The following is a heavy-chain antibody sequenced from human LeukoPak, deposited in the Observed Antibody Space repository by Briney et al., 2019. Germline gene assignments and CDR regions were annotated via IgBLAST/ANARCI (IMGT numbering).Heavy chain of an antibody. Sequence: SETLSLTCTVSGGSISSYYWSWIRQPPGKGLEWIGYIYYRGTTSYNPSLNSRVTISLDTSKSQFSLKLSSVTAADTAVYYCARGADWFDPWGQGTLVTVSS. CDR2: IYYRGTT. V-gene: IGHV4-59*01. CDR3: ARGADWFDP. CDR1: GGSISSYY. J-gene: IGHJ5*02.